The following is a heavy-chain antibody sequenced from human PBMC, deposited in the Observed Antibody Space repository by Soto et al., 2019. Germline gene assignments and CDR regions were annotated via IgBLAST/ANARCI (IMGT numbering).Heavy chain of an antibody. D-gene: IGHD5-12*01. J-gene: IGHJ6*02. V-gene: IGHV3-7*03. CDR3: TSVGYPFALDV. CDR1: GFTFSTYW. CDR2: IKTDESEK. Sequence: EVQLVESGGGLVQPGGSLRLSCAASGFTFSTYWMSWVRQAPGKGLEWVANIKTDESEKYYVDSVRGRFTTSRDNASNFFYLQMNSLTVEDTAVYYCTSVGYPFALDVWGLGTSVTVSS.